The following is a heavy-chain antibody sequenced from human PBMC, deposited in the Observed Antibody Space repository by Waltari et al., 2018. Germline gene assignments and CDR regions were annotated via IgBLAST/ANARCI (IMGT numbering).Heavy chain of an antibody. CDR2: IYYSGST. J-gene: IGHJ6*02. Sequence: QLQLQESGPGLVKPSETLSLTCTVSGGSISSSSYYWGWIRQPPGQGLEWIGSIYYSGSTYYNPSLKSRVTISVDTSKNQFSLKLSSVTAADTAVYYCARDPYGDFTFYYYYGMDVWGQGTTVTVSS. CDR1: GGSISSSSYY. CDR3: ARDPYGDFTFYYYYGMDV. D-gene: IGHD4-17*01. V-gene: IGHV4-39*07.